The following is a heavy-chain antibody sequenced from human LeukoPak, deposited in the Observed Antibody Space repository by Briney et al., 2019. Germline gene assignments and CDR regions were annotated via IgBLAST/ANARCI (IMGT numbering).Heavy chain of an antibody. D-gene: IGHD2-8*02. Sequence: GRSLRLSCAASGFTFSSYGMHWVRQAPGKGLEWVAVISYDGSNKYYADSVKGRFTISRDNSKNTLYLQMSSLRAEDTAVYYCARDTDGLDAFDIWGQGTMVTVSS. CDR1: GFTFSSYG. J-gene: IGHJ3*02. CDR3: ARDTDGLDAFDI. V-gene: IGHV3-30*03. CDR2: ISYDGSNK.